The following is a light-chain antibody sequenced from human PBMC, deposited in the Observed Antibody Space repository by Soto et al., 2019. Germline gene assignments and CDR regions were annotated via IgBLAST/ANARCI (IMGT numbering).Light chain of an antibody. CDR3: CSYAGSPTLYV. V-gene: IGLV2-11*01. CDR1: SSDVGAYSY. Sequence: ALTQPRSVSGSPGQSVTISCTGTSSDVGAYSYVSWYQQHPGKAPKLMIYDVTKRPSGVPDRFSGSKSGNTAPLTNSGLQAEDEADYYCCSYAGSPTLYVFGTGTKVTVL. CDR2: DVT. J-gene: IGLJ1*01.